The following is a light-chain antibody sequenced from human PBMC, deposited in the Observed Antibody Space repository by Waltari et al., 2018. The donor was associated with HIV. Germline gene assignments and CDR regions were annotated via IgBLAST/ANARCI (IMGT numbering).Light chain of an antibody. V-gene: IGLV2-14*03. CDR1: RADVGGYHS. Sequence: SALTQPASVSGSPGQSLTLSCSEPRADVGGYHSVSCYQKHPGKAPKLIIYNVSSRPSGVSIRFSGSRSANTASLTISGLQVEDEADYFCSSYTSSGPRYVLFGGGTRLTVL. CDR3: SSYTSSGPRYVL. CDR2: NVS. J-gene: IGLJ2*01.